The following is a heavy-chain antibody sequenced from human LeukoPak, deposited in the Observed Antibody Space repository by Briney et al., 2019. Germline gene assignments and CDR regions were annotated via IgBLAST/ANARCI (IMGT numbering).Heavy chain of an antibody. D-gene: IGHD2-2*01. CDR3: ARVQVLIVPAAINY. Sequence: ASVKVSCRASSYTFTTYGITWVRQAPGQGLEWLGWISTYNGKTNYAQKFQGRVTMTTDTSTSTAYMELRTLRSDDTAVYFCARVQVLIVPAAINYWGQGTLVTVSS. V-gene: IGHV1-18*01. CDR1: SYTFTTYG. CDR2: ISTYNGKT. J-gene: IGHJ4*02.